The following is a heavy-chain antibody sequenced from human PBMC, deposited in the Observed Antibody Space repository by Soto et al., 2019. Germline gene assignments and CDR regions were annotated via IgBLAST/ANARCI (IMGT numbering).Heavy chain of an antibody. J-gene: IGHJ6*02. V-gene: IGHV4-59*08. CDR3: ARLEYSSYYYYGMDV. CDR1: GGSISSYY. Sequence: SETLSLTCTVSGGSISSYYWSWIRQPPGKGLEWIGYIYYSGSTNYNPSLKSRVTISVDTSKNQFSLKLSSVTAADTAVYYCARLEYSSYYYYGMDVWGQGTTVTVSS. D-gene: IGHD6-6*01. CDR2: IYYSGST.